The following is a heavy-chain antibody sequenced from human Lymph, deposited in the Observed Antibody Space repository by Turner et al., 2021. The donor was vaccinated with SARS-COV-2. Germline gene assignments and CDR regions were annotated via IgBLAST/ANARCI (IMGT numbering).Heavy chain of an antibody. CDR3: ARVKGYNGYDLRYYYGMDV. CDR2: IWYEGSNK. J-gene: IGHJ6*02. D-gene: IGHD5-12*01. V-gene: IGHV3-33*01. CDR1: GFPFSSYG. Sequence: QVQLVASGGGVVQPGRSLRHSCSASGFPFSSYGMHWVRQAPGKGVEWVAVIWYEGSNKYYADSVKGRFTISRDNSKNTLYLQMNSLRAEDTAVYYCARVKGYNGYDLRYYYGMDVWGQGTTVTVSS.